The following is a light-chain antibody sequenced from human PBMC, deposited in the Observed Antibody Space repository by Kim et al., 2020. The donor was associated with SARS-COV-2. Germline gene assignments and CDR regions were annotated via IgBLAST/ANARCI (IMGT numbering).Light chain of an antibody. Sequence: ATNNCKSSQSVLYSSNNKNYLAWYQQKPGQPPKLLIDWASTRESGVPDRCSGSGAGTDFTLTISSRQAEDVAVYYCQQYYSTPPYTFGQGTKLEI. CDR2: WAS. J-gene: IGKJ2*01. CDR3: QQYYSTPPYT. CDR1: QSVLYSSNNKNY. V-gene: IGKV4-1*01.